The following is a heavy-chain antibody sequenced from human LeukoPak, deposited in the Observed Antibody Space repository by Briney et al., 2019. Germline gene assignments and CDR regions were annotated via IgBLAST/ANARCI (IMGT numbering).Heavy chain of an antibody. V-gene: IGHV4-34*01. D-gene: IGHD1-26*01. CDR1: GGSFSGYY. Sequence: SETLSLTCAVYGGSFSGYYWSWIRQPPGKGLEWIGEINHSGSTNYNPSLKSRVTISVDTSKNQFPLKLSSVTAADTAVYYCARGGRDNWFDPWGQGTLVTVSS. CDR3: ARGGRDNWFDP. CDR2: INHSGST. J-gene: IGHJ5*02.